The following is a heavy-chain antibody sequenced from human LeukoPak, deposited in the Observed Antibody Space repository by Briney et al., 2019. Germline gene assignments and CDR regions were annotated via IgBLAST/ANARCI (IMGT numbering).Heavy chain of an antibody. CDR2: IYYSGST. D-gene: IGHD2-2*01. J-gene: IGHJ2*01. V-gene: IGHV4-39*01. CDR3: ASYEYCSCTSCYYPDWYFDL. Sequence: SETLSLTCTVSGGSISSSSYYWGWIRQPPGKGLEWIGSIYYSGSTYYNPSLKSRVTISVDTSKNQFSLKLSSVTAADTAVYYCASYEYCSCTSCYYPDWYFDLWSRGTLVTVSS. CDR1: GGSISSSSYY.